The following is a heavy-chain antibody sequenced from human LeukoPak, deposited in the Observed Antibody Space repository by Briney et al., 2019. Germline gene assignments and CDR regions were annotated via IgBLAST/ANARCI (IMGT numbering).Heavy chain of an antibody. J-gene: IGHJ4*02. CDR3: VTVTSDY. D-gene: IGHD4-17*01. CDR1: RFTFSSHA. CDR2: MSGSGDRT. Sequence: GGSLRLSCAASRFTFSSHAMSWVRQAPGKGLEWVSAMSGSGDRTYYADSVKGRFTMSRDNSKYTVYLQMNSLRAEDTAVYYCVTVTSDYWGQGTLVTVSS. V-gene: IGHV3-23*01.